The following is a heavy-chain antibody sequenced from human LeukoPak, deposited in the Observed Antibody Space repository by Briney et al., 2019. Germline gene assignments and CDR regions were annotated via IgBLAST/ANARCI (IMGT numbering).Heavy chain of an antibody. Sequence: ASVKVSCKASGYTFTGYYMHWVRQAPGQGLEWMGWINPNSGGTNYAQTFQGRVTMTRDTSISTAYMELSRLRSDDTAVYYCARDLGPALRYFDWSTRHPSDYWGQGTLVTVSS. V-gene: IGHV1-2*02. D-gene: IGHD3-9*01. CDR1: GYTFTGYY. CDR2: INPNSGGT. J-gene: IGHJ4*02. CDR3: ARDLGPALRYFDWSTRHPSDY.